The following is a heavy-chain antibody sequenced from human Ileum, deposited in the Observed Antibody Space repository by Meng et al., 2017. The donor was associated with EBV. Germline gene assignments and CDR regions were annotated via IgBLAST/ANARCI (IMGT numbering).Heavy chain of an antibody. CDR1: GGSISRSDW. Sequence: QVQRQEWGPGLVKPSETRSLTCAVSGGSISRSDWWSWVRQPPGKGLEWIGETSHSGSTNYSPSLKSRVTISLDKSKNQLSLKLNSVTAADTAVYYCASSDYYRSDYWGQGTLVTVSS. D-gene: IGHD3-22*01. J-gene: IGHJ4*02. V-gene: IGHV4-4*02. CDR3: ASSDYYRSDY. CDR2: TSHSGST.